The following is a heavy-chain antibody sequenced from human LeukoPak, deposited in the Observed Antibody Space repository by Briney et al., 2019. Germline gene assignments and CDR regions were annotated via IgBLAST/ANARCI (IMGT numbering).Heavy chain of an antibody. CDR2: IWYDGNNK. J-gene: IGHJ4*02. CDR1: GFTFGSYG. Sequence: PGGSLRLSCAASGFTFGSYGMHWVRQAPGKGLEWVAAIWYDGNNKYYADSVKGRFTISRDNSKNTLYLQMNSLRAEDTAVYYCSRLGSGWSFDFWGQGTLVTVSS. CDR3: SRLGSGWSFDF. V-gene: IGHV3-33*01. D-gene: IGHD6-19*01.